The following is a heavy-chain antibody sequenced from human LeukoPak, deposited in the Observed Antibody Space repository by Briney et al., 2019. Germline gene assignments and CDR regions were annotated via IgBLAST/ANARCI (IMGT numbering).Heavy chain of an antibody. V-gene: IGHV4-59*08. CDR3: GRRRSRGSGPYRLHYYGMDV. CDR1: GGSISDYY. CDR2: VHYSGTT. D-gene: IGHD2-15*01. Sequence: SETLSLTCTVSGGSISDYYWSWMRQPPEKGLEWIGSVHYSGTTNHNPSLKSRVTMSLDTSNNQFSLKMRSVTAADTGVYYCGRRRSRGSGPYRLHYYGMDVWGQGATVPVSS. J-gene: IGHJ6*02.